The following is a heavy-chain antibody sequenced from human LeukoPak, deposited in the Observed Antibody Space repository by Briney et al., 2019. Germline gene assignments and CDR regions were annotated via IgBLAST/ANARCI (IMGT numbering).Heavy chain of an antibody. Sequence: GGSLRLSCAASGFTFSSYSMNWVRQAPGKGLEWVSSISSSSSYIYYADSVKGRFTISRDNAKDSLYLQMNSLRAEGMALYYCAKAAVNWGGFDYWGQGTLVTVSS. V-gene: IGHV3-21*04. CDR3: AKAAVNWGGFDY. D-gene: IGHD7-27*01. CDR2: ISSSSSYI. CDR1: GFTFSSYS. J-gene: IGHJ4*02.